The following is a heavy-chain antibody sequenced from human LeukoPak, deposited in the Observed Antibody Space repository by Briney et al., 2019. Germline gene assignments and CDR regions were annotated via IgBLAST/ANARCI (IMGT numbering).Heavy chain of an antibody. CDR3: LRGDRRDY. CDR2: IDSSGGYM. V-gene: IGHV3-21*06. Sequence: GGALRLSCEASGVTFTTDSMNWAREAPGEGGGWVSSIDSSGGYMFYADSVKGRFIISRDNAKDSLYLQMNSLRVEDTAVYYCLRGDRRDYWGQGTLVTVSS. J-gene: IGHJ4*02. CDR1: GVTFTTDS.